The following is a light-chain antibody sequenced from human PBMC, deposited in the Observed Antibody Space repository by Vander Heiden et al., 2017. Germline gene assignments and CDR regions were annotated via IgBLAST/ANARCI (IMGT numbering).Light chain of an antibody. J-gene: IGKJ1*01. CDR1: QSISSY. V-gene: IGKV1-39*01. CDR2: AAS. Sequence: DIQMIQSPSYLSASVGDRVTITCRASQSISSYFNWYHQQPRTAPNLLFYAASSLQIGVPSRFSSSGSATDFTLTISSLQPEDFTTYYYQQSYSTPQTFGQGTKVEIK. CDR3: QQSYSTPQT.